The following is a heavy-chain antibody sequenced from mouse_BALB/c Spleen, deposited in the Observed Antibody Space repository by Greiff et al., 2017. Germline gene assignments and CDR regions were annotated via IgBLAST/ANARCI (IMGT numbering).Heavy chain of an antibody. D-gene: IGHD2-4*01. CDR3: ARLDDYDGDY. J-gene: IGHJ2*01. CDR2: ISSGGSYT. CDR1: GFTFSSYA. V-gene: IGHV5-9-3*01. Sequence: EVKVEESGGGLVKPGGSLKLSCAASGFTFSSYAMSWVRQTPEKRLEWVATISSGGSYTYYPDSVKGRFTISRDNAKNTLYLQMSSLRSEDTAMYYCARLDDYDGDYGGQGTTLTVSS.